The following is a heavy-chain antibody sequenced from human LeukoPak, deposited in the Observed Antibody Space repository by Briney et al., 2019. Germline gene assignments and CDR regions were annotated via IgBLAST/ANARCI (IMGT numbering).Heavy chain of an antibody. CDR1: GFIVSSSYA. CDR2: ISGSGGST. V-gene: IGHV3-23*01. D-gene: IGHD6-13*01. J-gene: IGHJ4*02. Sequence: GGSLRLSCAGSGFIVSSSYAMSWVRQAPGKGLEWVSAISGSGGSTYYADSVKGRFTISRDNSKNTLYLQMNSLRAEDTAVYYCAKKGIAAAGKGTEFDYWGQGTLVTVSS. CDR3: AKKGIAAAGKGTEFDY.